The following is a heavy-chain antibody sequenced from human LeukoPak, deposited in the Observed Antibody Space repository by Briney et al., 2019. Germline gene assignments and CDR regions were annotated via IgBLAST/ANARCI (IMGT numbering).Heavy chain of an antibody. D-gene: IGHD2-15*01. V-gene: IGHV5-51*01. J-gene: IGHJ3*02. Sequence: RGESLKISCKGSGYRFNAYWIAWVRQMPGKGLEWMGIIYPGDSDTRYSPSFQGQVTISADKSISTAYLQWSSLKASDTAMYYCARGRVVGGMRAFDIWGQGTMVTVSS. CDR1: GYRFNAYW. CDR2: IYPGDSDT. CDR3: ARGRVVGGMRAFDI.